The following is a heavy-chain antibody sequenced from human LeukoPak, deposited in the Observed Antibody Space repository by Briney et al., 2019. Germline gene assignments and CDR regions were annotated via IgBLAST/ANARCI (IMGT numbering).Heavy chain of an antibody. CDR1: GFTFRSYA. D-gene: IGHD2-2*01. V-gene: IGHV3-30-3*01. CDR3: ARDRAPFVVVPAANLGY. CDR2: ISYDGSNK. Sequence: GGSLRLSCAASGFTFRSYAMHRVRQAPGKGLEWVAVISYDGSNKYYADSVKGRFTTSRDNSKSTLYLQMNSLRAEDTAVYYCARDRAPFVVVPAANLGYWGQGTLVTVSS. J-gene: IGHJ4*02.